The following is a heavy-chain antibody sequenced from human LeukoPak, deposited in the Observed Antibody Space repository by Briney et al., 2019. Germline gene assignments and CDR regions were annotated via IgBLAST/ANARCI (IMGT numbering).Heavy chain of an antibody. CDR1: GFTFSSYA. Sequence: GGSLRLSCAASGFTFSSYAMSWVRQAPGKGREWVSAISGSGGSTHYADSVKGRFAISRDNSKNTLYLQMNSLRAEDTAVYYCAKFQSITIFGVVISPYYYGMDVWGQGTTVTVSS. D-gene: IGHD3-3*01. V-gene: IGHV3-23*01. CDR3: AKFQSITIFGVVISPYYYGMDV. J-gene: IGHJ6*02. CDR2: ISGSGGST.